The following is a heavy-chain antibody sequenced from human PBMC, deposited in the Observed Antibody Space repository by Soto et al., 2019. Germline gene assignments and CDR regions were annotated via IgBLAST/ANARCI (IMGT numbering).Heavy chain of an antibody. CDR1: GYTFTSYG. CDR2: IRAYNGNT. V-gene: IGHV1-18*01. J-gene: IGHJ5*02. Sequence: QVQLVQSGAEVKKPGASVKVSCKASGYTFTSYGISWVRQAPGQGLEWMGWIRAYNGNTNYAQKLQGRDAMTPDTSTSTAYMELRSLRSDDTAVYYCARLKGRCSSTSCSYYNWFDPWGQGTLVTVSS. D-gene: IGHD2-2*01. CDR3: ARLKGRCSSTSCSYYNWFDP.